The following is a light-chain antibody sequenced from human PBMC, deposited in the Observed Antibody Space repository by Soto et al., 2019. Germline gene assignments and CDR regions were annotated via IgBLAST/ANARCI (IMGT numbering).Light chain of an antibody. Sequence: DIQMTQSPSSLSASVGERVTITCRASQNISIFLNWYQQRPGKAPKLLIYGATSFQTGVPSRFSGSGSGPDFTLTISDLQPEDYATYFCQQRFITPPYTFGQGTKL. CDR2: GAT. CDR3: QQRFITPPYT. CDR1: QNISIF. J-gene: IGKJ2*01. V-gene: IGKV1-39*01.